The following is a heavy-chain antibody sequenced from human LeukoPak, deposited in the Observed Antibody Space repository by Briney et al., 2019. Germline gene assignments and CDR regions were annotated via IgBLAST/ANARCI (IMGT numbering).Heavy chain of an antibody. CDR1: GCSISSGYY. J-gene: IGHJ4*02. V-gene: IGHV4-38-2*01. D-gene: IGHD1-26*01. Sequence: SETLSLTCAVSGCSISSGYYWGWIRQPPGKGLEWIGSIYHSGSTYYNPSLKSRVTISVDTSKNQFSLKLSSVTAADTAVYYCARCGSGSSRNDYWGQGTLVTVSS. CDR2: IYHSGST. CDR3: ARCGSGSSRNDY.